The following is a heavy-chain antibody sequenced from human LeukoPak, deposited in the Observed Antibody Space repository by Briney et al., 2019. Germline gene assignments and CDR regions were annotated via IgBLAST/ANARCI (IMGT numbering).Heavy chain of an antibody. V-gene: IGHV4-4*07. J-gene: IGHJ5*02. D-gene: IGHD3-10*01. CDR3: ARGVGSYYGSGSYYGLNWFDP. CDR1: GGSISSYY. Sequence: PSETLSLTCTVSGGSISSYYWSWIRQPAGKGLEWIGRIYTSGSTNYNPSLKSRVTMSVDTSKNQFSLKLSSVTAADTAAYYCARGVGSYYGSGSYYGLNWFDPWGQGTLVTVSS. CDR2: IYTSGST.